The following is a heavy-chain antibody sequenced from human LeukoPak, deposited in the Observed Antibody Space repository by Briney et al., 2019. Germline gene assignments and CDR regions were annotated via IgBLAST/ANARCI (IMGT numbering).Heavy chain of an antibody. CDR2: ISSSSSYI. J-gene: IGHJ4*02. D-gene: IGHD5-18*01. Sequence: GGSLRLSCAASGFTFSSYAMSWVRQAPGKGLEWVSSISSSSSYIYYADSVKGRFTISRDNAKNSLYLQMNSLRAEDTAVYYCARDVDTAMVDYWGQGTLVTVSS. V-gene: IGHV3-21*01. CDR3: ARDVDTAMVDY. CDR1: GFTFSSYA.